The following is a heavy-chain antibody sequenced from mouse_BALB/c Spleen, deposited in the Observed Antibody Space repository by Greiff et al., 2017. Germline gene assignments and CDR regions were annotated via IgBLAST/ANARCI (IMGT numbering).Heavy chain of an antibody. J-gene: IGHJ4*01. CDR1: GYSITSDYA. CDR2: ISYSGST. CDR3: ARGGNPYAMDY. V-gene: IGHV3-2*02. Sequence: DVKLQESGPGLVKPSQSLSLTCTVTGYSITSDYAWNWIRQFPGNKLEWMGYISYSGSTSYNPSLKSRISITRDTSKNQFFLQLNSVTTEDTATYYCARGGNPYAMDYWGQGTSVTVSS. D-gene: IGHD2-1*01.